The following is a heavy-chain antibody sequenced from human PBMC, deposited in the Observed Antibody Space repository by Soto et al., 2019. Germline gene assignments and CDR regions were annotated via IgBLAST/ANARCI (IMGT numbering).Heavy chain of an antibody. J-gene: IGHJ2*01. CDR3: AKSRYSSGWRYWYFDI. CDR2: ISGSGGTT. V-gene: IGHV3-23*01. CDR1: GFTFSIYA. D-gene: IGHD6-19*01. Sequence: PGGSLRLSCASSGFTFSIYAMTWVRQAPGKGLEWVSAISGSGGTTYYADSVEGRFTISRDNSKNTLFLQMNSLRAEDTAVYYCAKSRYSSGWRYWYFDIWGRGTLVTVSS.